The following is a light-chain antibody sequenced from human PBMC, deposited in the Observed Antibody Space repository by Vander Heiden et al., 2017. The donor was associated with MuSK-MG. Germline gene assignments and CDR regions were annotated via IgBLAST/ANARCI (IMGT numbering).Light chain of an antibody. CDR1: SSNFGLNT. J-gene: IGLJ1*01. V-gene: IGLV1-44*01. Sequence: QSVLTQPPSASAAPGLGVTIPYSWGSSNFGLNTLNWFQHLPGTAPKFLIYNNNQRPSGVPDRFSGSKSGTSASLAIGGLQSEDEADYYCAAWDDSWNGPVFGTGTKVTVL. CDR3: AAWDDSWNGPV. CDR2: NNN.